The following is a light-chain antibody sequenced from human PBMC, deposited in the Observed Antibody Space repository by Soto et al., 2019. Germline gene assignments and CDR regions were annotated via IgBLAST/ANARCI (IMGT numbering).Light chain of an antibody. CDR2: AAS. V-gene: IGKV1-39*01. CDR1: QSISSS. Sequence: DIQMTQSPSSLSASVGDKVTITCRASQSISSSLNWYQQKPGKAPKLLIYAASSLQSGVPSRFSGSGSGTDFTLTISSLQPEDFATXXXXXXXXXXLXFXGGTKVDIK. CDR3: XXXXXXXLX. J-gene: IGKJ4*01.